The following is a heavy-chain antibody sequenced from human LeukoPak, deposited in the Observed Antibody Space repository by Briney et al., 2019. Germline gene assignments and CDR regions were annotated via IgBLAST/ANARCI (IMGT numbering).Heavy chain of an antibody. CDR3: ARVVRAYGDYVYY. CDR2: MNPNSGNT. Sequence: GASVKVSCKASGYTFTSYDINWVRQATGQGLEWMGWMNPNSGNTGYAQKFQGRVTITRNTSISTAYMELSSLRSDDTAVYYCARVVRAYGDYVYYWGQGTLVTVSS. J-gene: IGHJ4*02. CDR1: GYTFTSYD. V-gene: IGHV1-8*03. D-gene: IGHD4-17*01.